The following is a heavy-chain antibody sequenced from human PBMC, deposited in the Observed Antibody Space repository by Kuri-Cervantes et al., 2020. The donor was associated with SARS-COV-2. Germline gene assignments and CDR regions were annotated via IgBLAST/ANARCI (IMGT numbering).Heavy chain of an antibody. D-gene: IGHD2-2*02. V-gene: IGHV1-2*02. CDR2: INPNSGGT. CDR1: GYTFTGYY. Sequence: ASVKVSCKASGYTFTGYYMHWVRQAPGQGLEWMGWINPNSGGTNYAQKFQGRVTMTRDTSISTAYTELSRLRSDDTAVYYCARDRCSSTSCYRLVGDLDYWGQETLVTVSS. J-gene: IGHJ4*02. CDR3: ARDRCSSTSCYRLVGDLDY.